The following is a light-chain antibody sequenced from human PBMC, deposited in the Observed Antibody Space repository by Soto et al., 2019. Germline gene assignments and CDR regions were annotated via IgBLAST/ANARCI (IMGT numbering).Light chain of an antibody. CDR2: GAS. CDR3: QKYGGSIT. Sequence: EIVLTQSPGTLSLSPGERATLSCRASQTVSNNYLAWYQQRPGQAPRLLISGASSSATGIPDRFSGSGSGTDSTLTTSRLEPEDFAVYYCQKYGGSITFGGGTKVEIK. CDR1: QTVSNNY. V-gene: IGKV3-20*01. J-gene: IGKJ4*01.